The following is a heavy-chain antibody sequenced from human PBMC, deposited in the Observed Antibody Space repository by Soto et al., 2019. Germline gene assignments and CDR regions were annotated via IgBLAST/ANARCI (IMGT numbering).Heavy chain of an antibody. CDR1: GFTFSSYG. CDR2: ISYDGSNK. V-gene: IGHV3-30*18. J-gene: IGHJ4*02. CDR3: AKDRYRDIVATFSDY. Sequence: HPGGSLRLSCAASGFTFSSYGMHWVRQAPGKGLEWVAVISYDGSNKYYADSVKGRFTISRDNSKNTLYLQMNSLRAEDTAVYYCAKDRYRDIVATFSDYWGQRTLVTVSS. D-gene: IGHD5-12*01.